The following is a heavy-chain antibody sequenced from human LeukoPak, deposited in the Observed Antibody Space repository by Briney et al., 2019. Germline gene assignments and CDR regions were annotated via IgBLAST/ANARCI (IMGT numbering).Heavy chain of an antibody. CDR3: ARDLLMIAFGGVHNDAFDI. Sequence: ASVKVSCKASGGTFSSYAISWVRQAPGQGLEWMGRIIPILGLANYAQKFQDRVTMTRDTSTSTVYMELSSLRSEDTAVFYCARDLLMIAFGGVHNDAFDIWGQGTMVTVSS. D-gene: IGHD3-16*01. J-gene: IGHJ3*02. CDR1: GGTFSSYA. V-gene: IGHV1-69*04. CDR2: IIPILGLA.